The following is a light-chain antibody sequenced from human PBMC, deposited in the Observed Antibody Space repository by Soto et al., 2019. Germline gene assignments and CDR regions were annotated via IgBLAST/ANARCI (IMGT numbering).Light chain of an antibody. J-gene: IGLJ3*02. Sequence: QLVLTQSPSASASLGASDKLTCTLSSGHSSYAIAWHQQQPEKGPRYLMKLNSDGSHSKGDGIPDRFSGSSSGAERYLTISSLQSEDEADYYCQTWGTGIWVFGGGTKLTVL. CDR3: QTWGTGIWV. V-gene: IGLV4-69*01. CDR1: SGHSSYA. CDR2: LNSDGSH.